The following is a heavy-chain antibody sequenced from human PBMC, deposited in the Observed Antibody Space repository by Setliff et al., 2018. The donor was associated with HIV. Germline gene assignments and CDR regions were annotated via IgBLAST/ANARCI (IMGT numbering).Heavy chain of an antibody. D-gene: IGHD2-2*01. V-gene: IGHV4-34*01. J-gene: IGHJ4*02. CDR2: IDHSGST. CDR3: AKYGPNCRSITCDEGYYFDS. Sequence: SETLSLTCAVYGGSFSGYYWSWIRQAPGKGLEWTGEIDHSGSTNYNPSLKTRVTISVDTSKNHFSLRLTSVTAADTALYYCAKYGPNCRSITCDEGYYFDSWGQGALVTVSS. CDR1: GGSFSGYY.